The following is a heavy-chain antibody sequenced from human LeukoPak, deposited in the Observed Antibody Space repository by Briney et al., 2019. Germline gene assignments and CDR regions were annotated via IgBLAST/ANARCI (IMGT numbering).Heavy chain of an antibody. J-gene: IGHJ3*02. CDR3: ARRYSGTARAFDI. D-gene: IGHD1-26*01. CDR2: ISYLDGTT. V-gene: IGHV3-48*04. CDR1: GFTFSTYS. Sequence: GGSLRLSCAASGFTFSTYSMNWVRQAPGKGLEWVSYISYLDGTTLYADSVKGRFTISRDNAKNSLSLQMNSLRVEDTAVYYCARRYSGTARAFDIWAQGTMVTVSS.